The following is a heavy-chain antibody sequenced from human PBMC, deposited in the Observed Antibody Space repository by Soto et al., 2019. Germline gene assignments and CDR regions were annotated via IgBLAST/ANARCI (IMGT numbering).Heavy chain of an antibody. CDR3: AGVTTARVTYYLDY. J-gene: IGHJ4*02. V-gene: IGHV4-31*03. Sequence: PSETLSLTCTVSGGSISSGGYYCSWIRQPPGKGLEWIGYIYYSVSTYYNPSLKSRVTISVDTSRNQFSLKLSSVTAADTAVYYGAGVTTARVTYYLDYWGQGTMVTVSS. CDR1: GGSISSGGYY. D-gene: IGHD1-1*01. CDR2: IYYSVST.